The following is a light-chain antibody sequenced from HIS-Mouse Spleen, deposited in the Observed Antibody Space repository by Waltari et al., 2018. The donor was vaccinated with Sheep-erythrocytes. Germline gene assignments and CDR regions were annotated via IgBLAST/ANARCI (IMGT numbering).Light chain of an antibody. CDR1: KLGDKY. J-gene: IGLJ2*01. Sequence: SSELTQPPSVSVSPGQTASITCSGDKLGDKYACWYQQKPGQSPVLVIYQDTKRPSGIPDGFSGSNSGNTATLTISGTQAMDEADYYCQAWDSSIVVFGGGTK. CDR2: QDT. CDR3: QAWDSSIVV. V-gene: IGLV3-1*01.